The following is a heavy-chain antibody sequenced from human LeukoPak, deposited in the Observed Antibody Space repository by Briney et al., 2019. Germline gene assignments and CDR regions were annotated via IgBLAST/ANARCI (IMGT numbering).Heavy chain of an antibody. CDR2: VHYSGST. J-gene: IGHJ3*02. CDR3: ARGPYSYDSSGAFDI. V-gene: IGHV4-39*07. CDR1: GGSISSSSYY. D-gene: IGHD3-22*01. Sequence: SETLSLTCTVSGGSISSSSYYWGWIRQPPGKGLEWIGSVHYSGSTYYNPSLKSRVTISVDTSKNQFSLKLRSVTAADTAVYFCARGPYSYDSSGAFDIWGQGTMVTVSS.